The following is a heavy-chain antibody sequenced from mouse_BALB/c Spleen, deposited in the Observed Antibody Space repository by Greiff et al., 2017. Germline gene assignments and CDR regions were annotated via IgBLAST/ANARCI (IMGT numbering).Heavy chain of an antibody. CDR1: GYAFSSSW. D-gene: IGHD2-4*01. Sequence: QVQLQQSGPELVKPGASVKISCKASGYAFSSSWMNWVKQRPGQGLEWIGRIYPGDGDTNYNGKFKGKATLTADKSSSTAYMQLSSLTSVDSAVYFCARGDYDGFAYWGQGTLVTVSA. CDR2: IYPGDGDT. V-gene: IGHV1-82*01. CDR3: ARGDYDGFAY. J-gene: IGHJ3*01.